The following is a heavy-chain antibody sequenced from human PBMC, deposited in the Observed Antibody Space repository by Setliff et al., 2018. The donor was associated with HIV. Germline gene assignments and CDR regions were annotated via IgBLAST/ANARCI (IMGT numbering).Heavy chain of an antibody. CDR2: INAGNGKT. Sequence: ASVKVSCKASGYTFTSYAMHWVRQAPGQRLEWMGWINAGNGKTKYSQKFQGRVTITRDTSASTAYMELSSLRSEDTAVYYCARGRRITIIVVARWDAFDIWGQGTMVTVSS. V-gene: IGHV1-3*01. CDR1: GYTFTSYA. D-gene: IGHD3-22*01. J-gene: IGHJ3*02. CDR3: ARGRRITIIVVARWDAFDI.